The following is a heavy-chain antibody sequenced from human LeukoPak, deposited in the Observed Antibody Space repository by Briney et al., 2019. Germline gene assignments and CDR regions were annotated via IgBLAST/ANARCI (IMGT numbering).Heavy chain of an antibody. CDR1: GGSISSGGYY. CDR2: IYDSGST. CDR3: ARGNWFDP. Sequence: SETLSLTCTVSGGSISSGGYYWSWSRQPPGKGLEWIGYIYDSGSTYYNPSLKSRVTISVDRSKNQFSLKLSSVSAADTAVYYCARGNWFDPWGQGTLVTVSS. J-gene: IGHJ5*02. V-gene: IGHV4-30-2*01.